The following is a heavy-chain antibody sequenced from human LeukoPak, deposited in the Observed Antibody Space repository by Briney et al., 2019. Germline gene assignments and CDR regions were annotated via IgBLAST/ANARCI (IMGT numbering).Heavy chain of an antibody. CDR2: IDSDGSDT. CDR3: ARDLGTTNWFDP. D-gene: IGHD1-26*01. CDR1: GFTFTTYW. J-gene: IGHJ5*02. Sequence: GGSLRLSCEASGFTFTTYWMHWVRQAPGKGLVWVSRIDSDGSDTIYADSVKGRFTVSRDNAKNTVFLQMNSLRAEDTAVYYCARDLGTTNWFDPWGQGTLVTVSS. V-gene: IGHV3-74*01.